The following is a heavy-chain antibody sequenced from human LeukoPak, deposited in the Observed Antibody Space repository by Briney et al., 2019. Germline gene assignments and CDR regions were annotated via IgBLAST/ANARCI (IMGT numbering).Heavy chain of an antibody. V-gene: IGHV3-33*01. CDR1: GFTFSSYG. CDR2: IWYDGSNK. J-gene: IGHJ6*04. Sequence: PGGSLRLSCAASGFTFSSYGMHWVRQAPGKGLEWVAVIWYDGSNKYYADSVKGRFTISRDNSKNTLYLQMNSLRAEDTAVYYCARDRSSSWYVGVYYYYGMDVWGKGTTVTVSS. CDR3: ARDRSSSWYVGVYYYYGMDV. D-gene: IGHD6-13*01.